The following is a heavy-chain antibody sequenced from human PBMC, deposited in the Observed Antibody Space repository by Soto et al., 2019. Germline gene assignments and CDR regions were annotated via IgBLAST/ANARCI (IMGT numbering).Heavy chain of an antibody. CDR1: GFTLSSYS. Sequence: GGSLRLSCAASGFTLSSYSMSWVRQAPGKGLEWVSGFRTGADDGTTYYADSVKGRFTISRDISKNTLFLQMNSLRAEDTAIYYCAKKVNSGPGSQYFDYWGQGTLVTVSS. CDR3: AKKVNSGPGSQYFDY. CDR2: FRTGADDGTT. J-gene: IGHJ4*02. D-gene: IGHD3-10*01. V-gene: IGHV3-23*01.